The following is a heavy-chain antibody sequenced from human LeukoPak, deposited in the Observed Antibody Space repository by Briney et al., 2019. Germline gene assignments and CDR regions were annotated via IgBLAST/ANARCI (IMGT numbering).Heavy chain of an antibody. Sequence: SETLSLTCTVSGDSINSGDYYWSWIRQPPGKGLEWIGYINYSGTTYYNPSLKSGVTISVDTSNNQFSLKLSSVTAADTAVYYCARCSREGDFDYWGQGTLVTVSS. CDR1: GDSINSGDYY. D-gene: IGHD2-2*01. CDR2: INYSGTT. CDR3: ARCSREGDFDY. J-gene: IGHJ4*02. V-gene: IGHV4-30-4*01.